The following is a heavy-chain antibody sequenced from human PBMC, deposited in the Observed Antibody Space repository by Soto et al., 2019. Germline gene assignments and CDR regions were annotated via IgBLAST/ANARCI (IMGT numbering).Heavy chain of an antibody. CDR3: ARSKVVVAATNNWFDP. Sequence: GGSLRLSCAASGFTFSSNWMSWVRQAPGKGLEWVANINQDGSEKNYVDSVKGRFTISRDNAKNSLYLQMNSLRSDDTAVYYCARSKVVVAATNNWFDPWGQGTLVTVSS. J-gene: IGHJ5*02. V-gene: IGHV3-7*03. D-gene: IGHD2-15*01. CDR2: INQDGSEK. CDR1: GFTFSSNW.